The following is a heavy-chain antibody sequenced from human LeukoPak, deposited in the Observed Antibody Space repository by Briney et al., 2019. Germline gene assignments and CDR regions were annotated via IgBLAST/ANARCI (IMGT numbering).Heavy chain of an antibody. CDR1: GFTFSDYY. D-gene: IGHD1-26*01. CDR3: ARGYFSGSSTPFDY. J-gene: IGHJ4*02. CDR2: ISISGTYT. V-gene: IGHV3-11*05. Sequence: PGGSLRLSCAASGFTFSDYYMSWIRQAPGKGLEWVSYISISGTYTNYADSVKGRFTISRDNAKNSLYLQMNSLRAEDTAVYYCARGYFSGSSTPFDYWGQGTLVTVSS.